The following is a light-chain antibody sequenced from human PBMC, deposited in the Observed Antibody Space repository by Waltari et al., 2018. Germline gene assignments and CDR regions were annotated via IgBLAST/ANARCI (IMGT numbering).Light chain of an antibody. CDR2: RND. CDR1: SSNIGTNY. J-gene: IGLJ2*01. Sequence: QSVLTQPPSVSGTPGQRVTISCSGSSSNIGTNYVFWYQHLPGTSPKLLIYRNDLRPSGVPDRFSGSKSGSSASLAISGLRSEDEADYYCATWDDTLSGSLFGEGTKLTVL. V-gene: IGLV1-47*01. CDR3: ATWDDTLSGSL.